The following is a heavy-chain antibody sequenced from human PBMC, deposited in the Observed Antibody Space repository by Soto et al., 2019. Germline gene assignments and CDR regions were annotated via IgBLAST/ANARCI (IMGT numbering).Heavy chain of an antibody. CDR2: IWYDGSNK. V-gene: IGHV3-33*01. J-gene: IGHJ4*02. CDR3: ARAIFGSSWYGLDY. CDR1: GFTFSSYG. D-gene: IGHD6-13*01. Sequence: GGSLRLSCAASGFTFSSYGMHWVRQAPGKGLEWVAVIWYDGSNKYYADSVKGRFTISRDNSKNTLYLQMNSLRAEDTAVYYCARAIFGSSWYGLDYWGQGTLVTVSS.